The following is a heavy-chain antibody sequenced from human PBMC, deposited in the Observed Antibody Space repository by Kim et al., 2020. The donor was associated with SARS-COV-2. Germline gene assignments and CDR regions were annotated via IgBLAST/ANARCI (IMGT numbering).Heavy chain of an antibody. V-gene: IGHV3-30*02. CDR3: AKDPSYYDFWSGFFDY. J-gene: IGHJ4*02. D-gene: IGHD3-3*01. Sequence: VKGRFTISRDNSKNTLYLQMNSLRAEDTDVYYCAKDPSYYDFWSGFFDYWGQGTLVTVSS.